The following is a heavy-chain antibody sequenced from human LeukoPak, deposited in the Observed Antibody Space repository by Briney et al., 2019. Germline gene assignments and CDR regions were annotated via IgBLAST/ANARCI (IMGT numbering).Heavy chain of an antibody. D-gene: IGHD3-10*01. CDR3: ARGYGSGSYYFDY. CDR1: GGSISSGGYS. CDR2: IYHSGST. J-gene: IGHJ4*02. Sequence: SETLSLTCAVSGGSISSGGYSWSWIRQPPGKGLEWIGYIYHSGSTYYNPSLKSRVTTSVDRSKNQFSLKLSSVTAADTAVYYCARGYGSGSYYFDYWGQGTLVTVSS. V-gene: IGHV4-30-2*01.